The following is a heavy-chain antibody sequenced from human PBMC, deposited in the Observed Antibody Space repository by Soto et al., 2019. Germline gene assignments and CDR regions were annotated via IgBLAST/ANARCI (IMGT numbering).Heavy chain of an antibody. CDR1: GFTFSSYA. CDR3: VKDPGDINWGLGDAFDI. V-gene: IGHV3-64D*06. CDR2: ISSNGGST. D-gene: IGHD7-27*01. Sequence: HGGSLRLSCSASGFTFSSYAMHWVRQAPGKGLEYVSAISSNGGSTYYADSVKGRFTISRDNSKNTLYLQMSSLRAEDTAVYYCVKDPGDINWGLGDAFDIWGQGTMVTVSS. J-gene: IGHJ3*02.